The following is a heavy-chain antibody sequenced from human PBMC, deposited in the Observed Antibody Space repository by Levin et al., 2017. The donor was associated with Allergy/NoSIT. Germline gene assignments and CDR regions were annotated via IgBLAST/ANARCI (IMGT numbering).Heavy chain of an antibody. D-gene: IGHD1-26*01. CDR1: GYTFTGYY. V-gene: IGHV1-2*02. J-gene: IGHJ6*02. Sequence: KAGGSLRLSCKASGYTFTGYYMHWVRQAPGQGLEWMGWINPNSGGTNYAQKFQGRVSMTRDTSISTAYMELRRLRSDDTAVYFCARVIYSPKDYYGMDVWGQGTTVTVSS. CDR3: ARVIYSPKDYYGMDV. CDR2: INPNSGGT.